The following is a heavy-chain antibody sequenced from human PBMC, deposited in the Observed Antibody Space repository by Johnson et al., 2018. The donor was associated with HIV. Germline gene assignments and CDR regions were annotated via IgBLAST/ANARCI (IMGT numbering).Heavy chain of an antibody. V-gene: IGHV3-30*18. Sequence: QVQLVESGGVVVQPGRSLRLSCAASGFTFSSYAMHWVRQAPGKGLEWVAVISYDGSNDYYADSVKGRFTISRDNSKNTLYLQMNSLRAEDTAVYYCAKKGGRYSSSHDAFDIWGQGTMVTVSS. CDR3: AKKGGRYSSSHDAFDI. D-gene: IGHD6-6*01. CDR2: ISYDGSND. J-gene: IGHJ3*02. CDR1: GFTFSSYA.